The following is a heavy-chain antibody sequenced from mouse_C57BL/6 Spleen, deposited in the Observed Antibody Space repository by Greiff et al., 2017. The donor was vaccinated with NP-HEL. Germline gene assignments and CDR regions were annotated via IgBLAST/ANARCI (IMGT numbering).Heavy chain of an antibody. CDR1: GYTFTSYW. Sequence: QVQLQQPGAELVMPGASVKLSCKASGYTFTSYWMHWVKQRPGQGLEWIGEIDPSDSYTNYNQKFKGKSTLTVDKSSSTAYMQLSSLTSEDSAVYYCARSSITTGPPWYFDVWGTGTTVTVSS. J-gene: IGHJ1*03. CDR2: IDPSDSYT. V-gene: IGHV1-69*01. CDR3: ARSSITTGPPWYFDV. D-gene: IGHD1-1*01.